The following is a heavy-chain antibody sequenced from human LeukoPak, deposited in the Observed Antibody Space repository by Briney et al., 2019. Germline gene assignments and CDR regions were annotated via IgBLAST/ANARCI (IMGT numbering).Heavy chain of an antibody. CDR1: GFTFSSYG. CDR3: ARGFPYYGSGSYSDY. Sequence: PGGSLRLSCAASGFTFSSYGMHWVRQAPGKGLEWVAVISYDGSNKYYADSVKGRFTISRDNSKNTLYLQMNSLRAEDTAVYYCARGFPYYGSGSYSDYWGQGTLVTVSS. CDR2: ISYDGSNK. D-gene: IGHD3-10*01. J-gene: IGHJ4*02. V-gene: IGHV3-30*03.